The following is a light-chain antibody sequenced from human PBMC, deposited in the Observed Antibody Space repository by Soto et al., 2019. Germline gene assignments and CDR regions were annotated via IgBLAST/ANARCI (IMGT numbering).Light chain of an antibody. J-gene: IGKJ1*01. CDR3: QQYGSYPGT. Sequence: EIVLKQSPGTLSLSPGERATLSCRASQSVSSSYLAWYQQKPRQAPRLLIYGASSRATGIPDRFSGSGSGTDFTLTIRRLQPEDFAVYYCQQYGSYPGTLGQGTKV. V-gene: IGKV3-20*01. CDR2: GAS. CDR1: QSVSSSY.